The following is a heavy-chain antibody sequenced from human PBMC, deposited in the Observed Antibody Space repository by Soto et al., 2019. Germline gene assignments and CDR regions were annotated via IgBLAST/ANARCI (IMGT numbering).Heavy chain of an antibody. J-gene: IGHJ4*02. CDR1: GFTFSSYA. Sequence: LRLSCAASGFTFSSYAMHWVRQAPGRGLEWVAVISFDGSNQFYADSVRGRFTISRDTSKSTLYLQLNSLRAEDTAIFYCARDSRGSEYVPIPSFFDHWGQGTQVTVSS. CDR2: ISFDGSNQ. D-gene: IGHD3-22*01. CDR3: ARDSRGSEYVPIPSFFDH. V-gene: IGHV3-30-3*01.